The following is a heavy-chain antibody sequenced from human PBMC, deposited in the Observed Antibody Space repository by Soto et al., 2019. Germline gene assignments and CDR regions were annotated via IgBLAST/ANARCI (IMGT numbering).Heavy chain of an antibody. V-gene: IGHV4-4*02. J-gene: IGHJ4*02. CDR3: ARDCGGDCSDFDH. Sequence: QVQLQESGPGLVKPSETLSVTCGVSGGSIISNSWWSWVRLPPGKGLEWIGEIYHNGRTDSNPSLTSRVTMSVDTSKNQIFLNLSSVTAADTAVYYCARDCGGDCSDFDHWGQGTLVTVSS. D-gene: IGHD2-21*02. CDR2: IYHNGRT. CDR1: GGSIISNSW.